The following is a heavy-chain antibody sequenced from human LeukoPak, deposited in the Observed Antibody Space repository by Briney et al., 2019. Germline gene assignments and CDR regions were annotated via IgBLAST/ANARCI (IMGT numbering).Heavy chain of an antibody. D-gene: IGHD3-22*01. CDR3: ARDRYDSSGYRFDY. CDR2: INPNSGGT. Sequence: GASVKVSCKASGYTFTDSYMHWVRQAPGQGLEWMGWINPNSGGTNYAQKFQGRVTMTRDTSISTAYMELSRLRSDDTAVYYCARDRYDSSGYRFDYWGQGTLVTVSS. CDR1: GYTFTDSY. J-gene: IGHJ4*02. V-gene: IGHV1-2*02.